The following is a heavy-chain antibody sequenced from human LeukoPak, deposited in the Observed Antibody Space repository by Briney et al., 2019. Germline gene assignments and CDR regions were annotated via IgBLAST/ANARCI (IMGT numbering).Heavy chain of an antibody. CDR3: AREVFTYFFDY. CDR1: GFTFSSYD. Sequence: GGSLRLSCAASGFTFSSYDMNWVRQAPGKGLEWVAYISSSSSTIHYANSVKGRFTISRDNAKNSLYLLMNSLRAEDTAVYYCAREVFTYFFDYWGQGTLVTVSS. V-gene: IGHV3-48*01. CDR2: ISSSSSTI. J-gene: IGHJ4*02.